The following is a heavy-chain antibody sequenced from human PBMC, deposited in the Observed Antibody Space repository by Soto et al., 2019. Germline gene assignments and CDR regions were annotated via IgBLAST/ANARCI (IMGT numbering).Heavy chain of an antibody. CDR2: IDPSGGIT. CDR1: GYSFTNFH. CDR3: ARDVIGDDNYVTIGYYFDH. D-gene: IGHD3-10*02. Sequence: QVQLSQFGAEVKKPGASVKVSCKASGYSFTNFHIHWVRQAPGPGLEWMGMIDPSGGITRDAQRRWGGTTRTRDASTGTVCMEWRSLTVEETAVYYCARDVIGDDNYVTIGYYFDHWGQGALLTVSS. J-gene: IGHJ4*02. V-gene: IGHV1-46*01.